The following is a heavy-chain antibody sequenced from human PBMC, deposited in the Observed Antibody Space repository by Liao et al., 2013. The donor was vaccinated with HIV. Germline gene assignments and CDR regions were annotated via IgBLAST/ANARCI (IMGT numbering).Heavy chain of an antibody. CDR3: ARGIGGLDYWNGYYVDY. CDR1: GGSFSGYY. D-gene: IGHD3-3*01. CDR2: INHSGST. J-gene: IGHJ4*02. V-gene: IGHV4-34*01. Sequence: QVQLQQWGAGLLKPSETLSLTCAVYGGSFSGYYWSWIRQPPGKGLEWIGEINHSGINHSGSTNYNPSLKSRVTISRDASRNVFSLNLGSVTAADTAVYYCARGIGGLDYWNGYYVDYWGQGNPGHRLL.